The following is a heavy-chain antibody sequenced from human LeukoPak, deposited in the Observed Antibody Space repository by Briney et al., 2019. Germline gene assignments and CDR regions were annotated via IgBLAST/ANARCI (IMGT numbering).Heavy chain of an antibody. Sequence: SETLSLTCTVSGGSINSFYWTWIRQPPGKGLEWIGYIYYSGSTNYNPSLKSRVTISVDTSKNQFSLKLSSVTPEDTAVYYCARGVWQHDYWGQGTLVTVSS. V-gene: IGHV4-59*12. J-gene: IGHJ4*02. CDR3: ARGVWQHDY. CDR1: GGSINSFY. CDR2: IYYSGST. D-gene: IGHD6-13*01.